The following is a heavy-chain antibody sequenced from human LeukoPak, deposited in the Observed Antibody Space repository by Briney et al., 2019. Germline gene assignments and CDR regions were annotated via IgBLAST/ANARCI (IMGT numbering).Heavy chain of an antibody. CDR1: GFTFSDYY. V-gene: IGHV3-11*01. J-gene: IGHJ6*02. CDR2: ISSSGSTI. Sequence: GGSLRLSCAASGFTFSDYYMSWIRQAPGKGLEWVSYISSSGSTIYYADSVKGRFTISRDNAKNPLYLQMNSLRAEDTAVYYCARDASSSWPHTRAFGYYYYGMDIWGQGTTVTVSS. D-gene: IGHD6-13*01. CDR3: ARDASSSWPHTRAFGYYYYGMDI.